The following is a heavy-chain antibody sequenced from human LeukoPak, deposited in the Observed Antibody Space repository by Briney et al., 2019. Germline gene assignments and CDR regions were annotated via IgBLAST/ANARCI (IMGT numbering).Heavy chain of an antibody. D-gene: IGHD5-18*01. CDR2: IYTSGST. CDR1: GGSISSYC. CDR3: ARGGYSYGLDY. Sequence: SETLSLTCTVSGGSISSYCWSWIRQPAGKGLEWIGRIYTSGSTNYNPSLKSRVTMSVDTSKNQFSLKLSSATAADTAVYYCARGGYSYGLDYWGQGTLVTVSS. V-gene: IGHV4-4*07. J-gene: IGHJ4*02.